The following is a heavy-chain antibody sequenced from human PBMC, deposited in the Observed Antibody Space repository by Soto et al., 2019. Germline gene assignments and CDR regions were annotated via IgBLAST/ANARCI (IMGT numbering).Heavy chain of an antibody. D-gene: IGHD1-1*01. V-gene: IGHV5-51*01. CDR3: SRSRSRNDYYGMDV. Sequence: GASLKLSCQGSGYSFTSYWIGGVRQMPGKGLEWMGIIYPGDSDTRYSPSFQGQVTISADKSISTAYLQWSSLKASDTAMYYCSRSRSRNDYYGMDVGGQGTTVTV. CDR1: GYSFTSYW. CDR2: IYPGDSDT. J-gene: IGHJ6*02.